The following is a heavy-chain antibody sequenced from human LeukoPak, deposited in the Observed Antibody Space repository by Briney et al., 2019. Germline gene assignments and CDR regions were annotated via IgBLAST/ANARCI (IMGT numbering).Heavy chain of an antibody. D-gene: IGHD2-2*01. J-gene: IGHJ4*02. V-gene: IGHV1-8*01. CDR2: MNPNSGNT. CDR3: ARGVRGYCSSTSCDYFY. CDR1: GYTFTSYD. Sequence: ASVKVSCKASGYTFTSYDINWVRQATGQGLEWMGWMNPNSGNTGYAQKFQGRVTVTRNTSISTAYMELSSLRSEDTAVYYCARGVRGYCSSTSCDYFYWGQGTLVTFSS.